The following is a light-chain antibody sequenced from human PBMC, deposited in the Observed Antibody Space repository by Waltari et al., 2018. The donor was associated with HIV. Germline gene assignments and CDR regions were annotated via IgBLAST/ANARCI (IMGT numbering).Light chain of an antibody. CDR3: SSYTSSSTVV. Sequence: QSALTQPASMSGSPGHSITISCTGTSSDVGGYNYVSWYQQHPGKVPKLLIYEVSNRPSGVSNRFAGSQSGNTASLTISGLQAEDEADYYCSSYTSSSTVVFGGGTKLTVL. V-gene: IGLV2-14*01. CDR1: SSDVGGYNY. J-gene: IGLJ2*01. CDR2: EVS.